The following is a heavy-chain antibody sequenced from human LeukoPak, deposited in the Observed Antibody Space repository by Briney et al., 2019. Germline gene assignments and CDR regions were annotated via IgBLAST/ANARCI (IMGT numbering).Heavy chain of an antibody. Sequence: GGSLRLSCAASGFIFSSYAMNWVRQAPGKGLEWVSAISGSGGSPYYAGSVKGRFTISRDNSKNTLFLQMNSLRAEDTAVYYCAKGYTVTTTLVDYWGQGTLVTVSS. D-gene: IGHD4-17*01. CDR1: GFIFSSYA. CDR2: ISGSGGSP. J-gene: IGHJ4*02. V-gene: IGHV3-23*01. CDR3: AKGYTVTTTLVDY.